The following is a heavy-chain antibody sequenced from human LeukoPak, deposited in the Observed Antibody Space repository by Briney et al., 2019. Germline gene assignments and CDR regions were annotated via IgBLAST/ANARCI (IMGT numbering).Heavy chain of an antibody. J-gene: IGHJ6*04. CDR3: ARVAFGPHAMVV. CDR1: GFTFSTYS. V-gene: IGHV3-21*01. D-gene: IGHD3-10*01. Sequence: NTGGSLRLSCAASGFTFSTYSVCWVRQAPGKGLEWVSSISSDSTYIYYLDSVKGRFTVSRDNAKHSLYLYMNSLRAEDTAVYYCARVAFGPHAMVVWGKGTTVTVSS. CDR2: ISSDSTYI.